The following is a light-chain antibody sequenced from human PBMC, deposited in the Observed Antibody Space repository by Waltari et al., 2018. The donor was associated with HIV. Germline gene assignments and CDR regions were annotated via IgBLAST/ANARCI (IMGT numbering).Light chain of an antibody. J-gene: IGKJ2*01. CDR1: KDLTHS. Sequence: DIQMTQSPSSLSASLGERVTIPCQASKDLTHSLNWYQQKPGKAPKLLIYEASSLEIGVPQRFSGGGPGTDFTLAISSLQPEDTATYYCQQYDGLPYTFGRGTKLEIK. CDR3: QQYDGLPYT. CDR2: EAS. V-gene: IGKV1-33*01.